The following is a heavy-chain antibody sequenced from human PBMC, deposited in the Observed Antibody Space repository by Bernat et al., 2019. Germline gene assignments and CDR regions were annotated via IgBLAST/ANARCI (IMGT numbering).Heavy chain of an antibody. V-gene: IGHV1-69*01. J-gene: IGHJ4*02. Sequence: QVQLVQSGAEVKKPGSSVKVSCKASGGTFSSYAISWVRQAPGQGLEWMGGIIPIFGTANYAQKFQGRVTITADESTSTAYMELSSLRSEDTAMYYCARVPLWDIAGFGRLYPEYYFDYWGQGTLVTVSS. CDR1: GGTFSSYA. CDR2: IIPIFGTA. CDR3: ARVPLWDIAGFGRLYPEYYFDY. D-gene: IGHD5-12*01.